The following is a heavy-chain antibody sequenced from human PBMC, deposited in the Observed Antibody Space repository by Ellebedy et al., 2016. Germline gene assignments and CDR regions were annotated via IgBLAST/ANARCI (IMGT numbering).Heavy chain of an antibody. CDR2: IYPGDSDT. V-gene: IGHV5-51*01. CDR1: GYSFTSYW. J-gene: IGHJ4*02. CDR3: ARQPLRVGYVDY. D-gene: IGHD3-16*01. Sequence: KVSXXGSGYSFTSYWIGWVRQMPGKGLEWMGIIYPGDSDTRYSPSFQGQVTISADKSISTAYLQWSSLKASDTAMYYCARQPLRVGYVDYWGQGTLVTVSS.